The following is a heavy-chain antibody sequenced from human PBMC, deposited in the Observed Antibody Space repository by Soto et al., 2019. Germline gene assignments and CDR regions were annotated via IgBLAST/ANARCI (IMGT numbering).Heavy chain of an antibody. Sequence: QVQLQESGPGLVKPSETLSLTCAISSGSIYSRNWWSWVRQPPGKGLEWIGEIFHNGNTKYNSSLKSRVTISIDESKNQFSLRLISVTAAATAVYFCARGRTSIRYYDCIDVWGKGTAVTVSS. V-gene: IGHV4-4*02. CDR1: SGSIYSRNW. J-gene: IGHJ6*03. D-gene: IGHD1-7*01. CDR2: IFHNGNT. CDR3: ARGRTSIRYYDCIDV.